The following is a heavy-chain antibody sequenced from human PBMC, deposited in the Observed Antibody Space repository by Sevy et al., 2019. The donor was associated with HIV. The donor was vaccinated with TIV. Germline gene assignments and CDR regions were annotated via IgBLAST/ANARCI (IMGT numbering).Heavy chain of an antibody. D-gene: IGHD5-18*01. CDR3: IRSRLLGYTAMVPDY. CDR2: MRSKAFAGTT. V-gene: IGHV3-49*04. Sequence: GGSLRLSCTTSGFTLGDYAMSWVRQAPGKGLEWVGFMRSKAFAGTTEYAASVKGRFTISTDDSKARAHLQMNSLRTEDTGVYYCIRSRLLGYTAMVPDYWGQGTLVTVSS. J-gene: IGHJ4*02. CDR1: GFTLGDYA.